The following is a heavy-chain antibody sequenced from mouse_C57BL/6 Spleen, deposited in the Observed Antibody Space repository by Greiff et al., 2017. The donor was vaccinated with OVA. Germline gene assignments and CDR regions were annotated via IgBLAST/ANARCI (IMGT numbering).Heavy chain of an antibody. J-gene: IGHJ1*03. CDR1: GFNINDYY. Sequence: EVKLQESGAELVKPGASVKLSCTASGFNINDYYMHWVKQRTEQGLEWIGRIDPEDGDTKYDPKFQGKATITADTSSNTAYLQLSSLTSEDTAVYDCARSGCYYGSSYDWYFDVWGTGTTVTVAS. D-gene: IGHD1-1*01. CDR2: IDPEDGDT. V-gene: IGHV14-2*01. CDR3: ARSGCYYGSSYDWYFDV.